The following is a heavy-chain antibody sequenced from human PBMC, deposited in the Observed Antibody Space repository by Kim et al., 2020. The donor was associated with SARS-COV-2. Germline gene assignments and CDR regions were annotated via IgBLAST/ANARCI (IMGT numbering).Heavy chain of an antibody. Sequence: SVKVSCKASGFTFTSSAMQWVRQARGQRLEWIGWIVVGSGNTNYAQKFQERVTITRDMSTSTAYMELSSLRSEDTAVYYCAAGPFGGVIDPHYFDYWGQGTLVTVSS. CDR2: IVVGSGNT. CDR1: GFTFTSSA. D-gene: IGHD3-16*02. CDR3: AAGPFGGVIDPHYFDY. J-gene: IGHJ4*02. V-gene: IGHV1-58*02.